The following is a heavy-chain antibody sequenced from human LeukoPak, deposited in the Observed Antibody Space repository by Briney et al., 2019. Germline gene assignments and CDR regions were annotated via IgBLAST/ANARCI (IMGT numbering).Heavy chain of an antibody. CDR1: GFTFSSYG. D-gene: IGHD3-22*01. J-gene: IGHJ4*02. CDR3: ARGRTDNSGYWPY. CDR2: ISGSGGST. V-gene: IGHV3-23*01. Sequence: GGSLRLSCAASGFTFSSYGMSWVRQAPGKGLEWVSAISGSGGSTYYADSVKGRFTISRDNSKNTLYLQMNSLRAEDTALYYCARGRTDNSGYWPYWGQGTLVTVSS.